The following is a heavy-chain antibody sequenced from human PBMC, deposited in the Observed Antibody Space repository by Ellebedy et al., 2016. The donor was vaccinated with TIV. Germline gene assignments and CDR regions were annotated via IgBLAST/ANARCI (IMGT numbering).Heavy chain of an antibody. CDR3: ARGFGMVRGVTGMDV. V-gene: IGHV1-3*01. CDR2: INAGNGNT. Sequence: ASVKVSXXASGYTFTTYAIHWVRQVPGQRLEWMGWINAGNGNTKSSQKFQGRVSIARDISASTAYMELRSLRSEDTAVYFCARGFGMVRGVTGMDVWGQGTTVTVSS. D-gene: IGHD3-10*01. J-gene: IGHJ6*02. CDR1: GYTFTTYA.